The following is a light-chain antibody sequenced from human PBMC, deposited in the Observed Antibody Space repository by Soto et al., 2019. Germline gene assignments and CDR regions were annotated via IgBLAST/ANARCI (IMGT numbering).Light chain of an antibody. CDR3: SSYAGSSKV. V-gene: IGLV2-8*01. J-gene: IGLJ1*01. CDR2: EVN. Sequence: QSVLAQPPSASGSPGQSVAISCTGTSSDVGGYNYVSWYQQHPGKAPKLMIYEVNKRPSGVPDRFSGSKSGNTASLTVSGLNAEDEADYSSSSYAGSSKVFGTGPKVTVL. CDR1: SSDVGGYNY.